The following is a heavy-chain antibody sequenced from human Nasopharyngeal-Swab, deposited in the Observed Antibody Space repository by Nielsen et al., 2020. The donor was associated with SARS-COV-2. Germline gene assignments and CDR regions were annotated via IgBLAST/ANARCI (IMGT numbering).Heavy chain of an antibody. CDR2: IYYSGST. Sequence: SETLSLTCTVSGGSISSYYWSWIRQPPGKGLEWIGYIYYSGSTNYNPSLKSRVTISGDTSKNQFSLKLSSVTAADTAVYYCARGGGFYDGFDIWGQGIMVSVSS. J-gene: IGHJ3*02. D-gene: IGHD1-26*01. CDR1: GGSISSYY. CDR3: ARGGGFYDGFDI. V-gene: IGHV4-59*01.